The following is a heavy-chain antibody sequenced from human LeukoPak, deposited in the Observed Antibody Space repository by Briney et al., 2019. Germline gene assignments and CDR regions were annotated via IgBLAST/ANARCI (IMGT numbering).Heavy chain of an antibody. CDR2: IYYSGST. D-gene: IGHD4-17*01. CDR1: GGSISSYY. V-gene: IGHV4-59*01. Sequence: PSVTLSLTCTVSGGSISSYYWSWIRQPPGKGLEWIGYIYYSGSTSYNPSLKSRVTISVDTSKNQFSLKLSSVTAADTAVYYCARGSPYGDYRYFDYRGQGTLVTVSS. CDR3: ARGSPYGDYRYFDY. J-gene: IGHJ4*02.